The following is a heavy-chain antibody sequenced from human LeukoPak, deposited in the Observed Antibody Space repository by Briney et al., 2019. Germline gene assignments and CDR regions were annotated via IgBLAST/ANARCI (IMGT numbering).Heavy chain of an antibody. Sequence: GGSLRLSCAASGFTFSSYWMHWVRHTPGKGVVWVSRIKGDGSSTSYADSVKGRFTISRDNATNTLYLQMNSLRAEDTAVYHTARDRNSFGHDFDDWGQGTLVSAAS. CDR3: ARDRNSFGHDFDD. J-gene: IGHJ4*02. V-gene: IGHV3-74*01. CDR1: GFTFSSYW. D-gene: IGHD5-18*01. CDR2: IKGDGSST.